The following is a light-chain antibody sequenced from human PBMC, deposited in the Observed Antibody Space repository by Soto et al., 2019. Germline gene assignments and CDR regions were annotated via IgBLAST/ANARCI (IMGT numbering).Light chain of an antibody. Sequence: TVLTPAPGTLSLSPGGRATLSCRACQSAPSTYLAWYPQTPGQAPRLLIYGTSNRATGIPDKFSGSGSGTDFTLTISRLEPEDFAVYYCQQYGTSPRTFGQGTKVDIK. CDR2: GTS. J-gene: IGKJ1*01. V-gene: IGKV3-20*01. CDR3: QQYGTSPRT. CDR1: QSAPSTY.